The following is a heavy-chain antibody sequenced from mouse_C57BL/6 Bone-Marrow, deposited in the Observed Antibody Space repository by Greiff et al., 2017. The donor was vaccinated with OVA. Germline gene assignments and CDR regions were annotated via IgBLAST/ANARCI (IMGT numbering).Heavy chain of an antibody. D-gene: IGHD1-1*01. V-gene: IGHV1-53*01. J-gene: IGHJ2*01. Sequence: QVQLQQSGTELVKPGASVKLSCKASGYTFTSYWMHWVKQRPGQGLEWIGNINPSNGGTNYNEKFKSKATLTVDKPSSTAYMQLSSLTSEDSAVYYCARGGYGRGFDYWGQGTTLTVSS. CDR1: GYTFTSYW. CDR2: INPSNGGT. CDR3: ARGGYGRGFDY.